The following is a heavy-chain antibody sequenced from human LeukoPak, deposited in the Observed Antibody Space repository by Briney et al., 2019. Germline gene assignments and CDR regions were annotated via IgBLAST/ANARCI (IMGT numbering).Heavy chain of an antibody. CDR1: GGSISSYY. V-gene: IGHV4-59*01. CDR3: ARGLPGYSGGDDAFDI. D-gene: IGHD6-19*01. J-gene: IGHJ3*02. CDR2: IFYTGST. Sequence: KTSETLSLTCTVSGGSISSYYWTWIRRPPGKGLEWIGYIFYTGSTNYNPSLKSRLTISVDTSKNQFSLILRSVTAADTAFYYCARGLPGYSGGDDAFDIWGQGTMVTVSS.